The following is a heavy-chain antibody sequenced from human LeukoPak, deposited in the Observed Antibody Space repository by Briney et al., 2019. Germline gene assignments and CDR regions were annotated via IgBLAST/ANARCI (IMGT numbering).Heavy chain of an antibody. Sequence: SETLSLTCTVSGGSISSYYWSWIRQPPGKGLEWIGYIYYSGSTNYNPSLKSRVTISVDTSKNQFSLKLSSVTAADTAVYYCARDVNYYYYMDVWGKGTTVPVSS. CDR3: ARDVNYYYYMDV. V-gene: IGHV4-59*01. J-gene: IGHJ6*03. CDR1: GGSISSYY. CDR2: IYYSGST.